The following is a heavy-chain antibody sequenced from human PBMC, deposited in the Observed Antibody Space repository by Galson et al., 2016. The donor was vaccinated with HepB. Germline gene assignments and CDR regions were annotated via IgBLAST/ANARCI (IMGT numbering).Heavy chain of an antibody. Sequence: SLRLSCAASGFTFDDHAMHWVRQAPGKGLEWVSGISWNSLIIVYADSVKGRFTVSRANAENSLYLQVNSLRPEDSAFYYCAKDKSPYASTWIDYWGQGTLVTVSP. J-gene: IGHJ4*02. V-gene: IGHV3-9*01. CDR2: ISWNSLII. CDR1: GFTFDDHA. CDR3: AKDKSPYASTWIDY. D-gene: IGHD2-2*01.